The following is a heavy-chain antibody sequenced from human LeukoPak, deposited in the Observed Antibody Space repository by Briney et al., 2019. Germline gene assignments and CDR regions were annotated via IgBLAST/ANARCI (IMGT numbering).Heavy chain of an antibody. CDR3: ARARMVRGARFDP. Sequence: SETLSLTCTVSGGSISSYYWSWIRQPPGKGLEWIGYIYYSGSTNYNPSLNSRVTISVDTSKSQFSLKLSSVTAADTAVYYCARARMVRGARFDPWGQGTLVTVSS. D-gene: IGHD3-10*01. CDR1: GGSISSYY. CDR2: IYYSGST. V-gene: IGHV4-59*01. J-gene: IGHJ5*02.